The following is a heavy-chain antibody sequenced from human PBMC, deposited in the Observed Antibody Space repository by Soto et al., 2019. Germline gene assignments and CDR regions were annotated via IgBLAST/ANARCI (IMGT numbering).Heavy chain of an antibody. D-gene: IGHD5-18*01. J-gene: IGHJ5*02. CDR1: GFTFDDYA. CDR2: ISWNSGSI. CDR3: AKDTGYSFNWFDP. Sequence: SLRLSCAASGFTFDDYAMHWVRQAPGKGLEWVSGISWNSGSIGYADSVKGRFTISRDNAKNSLYLQMNSLRAEDTALYYCAKDTGYSFNWFDPWGQGTLVTVSS. V-gene: IGHV3-9*01.